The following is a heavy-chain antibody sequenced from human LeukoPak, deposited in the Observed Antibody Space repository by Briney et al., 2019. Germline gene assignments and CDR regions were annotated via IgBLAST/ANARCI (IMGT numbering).Heavy chain of an antibody. D-gene: IGHD3-16*01. Sequence: ASVKVSCKASGYTFTSYAMHWVRQAPGQRLEWMGWINAGNGNTKYSRKFQGRVTITRDTSASTAYMELRSLRSDDTAVYYCARMGTLYSRPDYWGQGTLVTVSS. J-gene: IGHJ4*02. V-gene: IGHV1-3*01. CDR2: INAGNGNT. CDR1: GYTFTSYA. CDR3: ARMGTLYSRPDY.